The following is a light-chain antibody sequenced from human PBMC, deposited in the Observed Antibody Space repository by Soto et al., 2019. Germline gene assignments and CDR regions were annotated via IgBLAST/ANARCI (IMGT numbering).Light chain of an antibody. Sequence: QSALTQPASVSGSPGQSITISCTGTSSDVGSYNLVSWYQKHPGKAPKLMIYEGSERPSGVSNRFSGSKSGNTASLTISGLQAEDEADYYCCSYAGSSTYVFGTGTKLTVL. CDR2: EGS. J-gene: IGLJ1*01. V-gene: IGLV2-23*01. CDR3: CSYAGSSTYV. CDR1: SSDVGSYNL.